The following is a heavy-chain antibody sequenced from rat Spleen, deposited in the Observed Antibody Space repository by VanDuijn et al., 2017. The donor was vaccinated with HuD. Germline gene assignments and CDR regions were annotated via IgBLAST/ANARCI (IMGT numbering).Heavy chain of an antibody. CDR1: GFTFSAYY. D-gene: IGHD1-9*01. CDR2: ISYDGRRI. CDR3: ARRHYGYTDYFDY. J-gene: IGHJ2*01. V-gene: IGHV5-29*01. Sequence: EVQLVESDGGLVQPGRSLKLSCAASGFTFSAYYMAWVRQAPTKGLEWVATISYDGRRIYYRDSVKGRFTISRDNAKNTQYLQMDSLRSEDTATYYCARRHYGYTDYFDYWGQGVMVTVSS.